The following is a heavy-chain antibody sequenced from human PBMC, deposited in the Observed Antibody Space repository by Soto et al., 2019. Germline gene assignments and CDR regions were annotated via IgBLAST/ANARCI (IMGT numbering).Heavy chain of an antibody. D-gene: IGHD6-6*01. Sequence: QVHLVESGGGLVRPGGSLRLSCEASGFIFRDYDMSWIRQAPGKGLEWVSCISSSGNATYYADSVKGRFTISRDNAKNSLFVEMNSLRVEDTAVYYCARKGPRAARPNHWGQGTLVTVSS. CDR3: ARKGPRAARPNH. V-gene: IGHV3-11*01. CDR2: ISSSGNAT. J-gene: IGHJ5*02. CDR1: GFIFRDYD.